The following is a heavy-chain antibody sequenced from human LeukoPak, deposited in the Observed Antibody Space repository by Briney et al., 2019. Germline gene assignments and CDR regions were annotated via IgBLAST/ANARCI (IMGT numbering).Heavy chain of an antibody. CDR1: GFTFSSYS. CDR2: ISSSSSYI. Sequence: GGSLRLSCAASGFTFSSYSMNWVRQAPGKGLEWVSSISSSSSYIYYADSVKGRFTISRDNAKNSLYLQMNSLRAEDTAVYYCATVNCGGDCYSPSYFDYWGQGALVTVSS. V-gene: IGHV3-21*01. CDR3: ATVNCGGDCYSPSYFDY. D-gene: IGHD2-21*02. J-gene: IGHJ4*02.